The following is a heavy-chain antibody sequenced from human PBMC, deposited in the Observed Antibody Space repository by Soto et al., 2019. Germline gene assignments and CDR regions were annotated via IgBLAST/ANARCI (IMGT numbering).Heavy chain of an antibody. D-gene: IGHD2-21*02. CDR2: IYYSGST. Sequence: QVQLQESGPGLVKPSQTLSLTCTVSGGSISSGGYYWSWIRQHPGKGLEWIGYIYYSGSTNYNPSLTSRVTISVDTSKNQFSLKLSSVTAADTAVYYCARTGDCGGDCYPFDYWGQGTLVTVSS. V-gene: IGHV4-31*03. J-gene: IGHJ4*02. CDR3: ARTGDCGGDCYPFDY. CDR1: GGSISSGGYY.